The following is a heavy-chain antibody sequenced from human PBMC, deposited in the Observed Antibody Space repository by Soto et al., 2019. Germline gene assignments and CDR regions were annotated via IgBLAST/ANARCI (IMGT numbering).Heavy chain of an antibody. V-gene: IGHV1-18*01. J-gene: IGHJ4*02. CDR2: ISAYSGNT. CDR3: ARGRYGDY. Sequence: QVQLVQSGAEVKKPGASVKVSCKASGYTFTTYGISWVRQAPGQGLEWVGWISAYSGNTKYAQTLQGRVTVTTDTSTSTAYMEVMSLRSDDAAGYYCARGRYGDYWGQGTVVTTSS. CDR1: GYTFTTYG. D-gene: IGHD4-17*01.